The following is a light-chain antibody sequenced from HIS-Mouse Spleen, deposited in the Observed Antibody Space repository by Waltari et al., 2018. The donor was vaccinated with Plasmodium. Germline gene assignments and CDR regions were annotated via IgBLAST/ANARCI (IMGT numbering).Light chain of an antibody. V-gene: IGLV3-1*01. Sequence: SYELTQPPSVSVSPGQTASIPCSGDTLADKYACWYQQKPGQSPLLVIYQDSKRPSGIPGRFSGSNSGNTATLTISGTQAMDEADYYCQAWDSSTVVFGGGTKLTVL. CDR3: QAWDSSTVV. CDR1: TLADKY. CDR2: QDS. J-gene: IGLJ2*01.